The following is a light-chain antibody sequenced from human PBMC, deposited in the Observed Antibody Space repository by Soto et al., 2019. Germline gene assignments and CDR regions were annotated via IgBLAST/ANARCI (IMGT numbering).Light chain of an antibody. Sequence: DIHMTQSPSTLSAYVGDRATITCRASQSIRYWLAWFQQKAGKAPKLLIYDASRLQSGVPSRFTGSGSGTEFTLTVSSLQPDDFATYYCQHRVFGPGTRLEIK. V-gene: IGKV1-5*01. CDR3: QHRV. J-gene: IGKJ5*01. CDR1: QSIRYW. CDR2: DAS.